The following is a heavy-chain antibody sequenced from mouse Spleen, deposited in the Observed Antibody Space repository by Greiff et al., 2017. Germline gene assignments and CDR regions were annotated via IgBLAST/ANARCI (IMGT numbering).Heavy chain of an antibody. J-gene: IGHJ3*01. D-gene: IGHD1-1*01. V-gene: IGHV1-26*01. CDR2: INPNNGGT. CDR3: ARERYGSSLFAY. Sequence: VQLQQSGPELVKPGASVKISCKASGYTFTDYYMNWVKQSHGKSLEWIGDINPNNGGTSYNQKFKGKATLTVDKSSSTAYMELRSLTSEDSAVYYCARERYGSSLFAYWGQGTLVTVSA. CDR1: GYTFTDYY.